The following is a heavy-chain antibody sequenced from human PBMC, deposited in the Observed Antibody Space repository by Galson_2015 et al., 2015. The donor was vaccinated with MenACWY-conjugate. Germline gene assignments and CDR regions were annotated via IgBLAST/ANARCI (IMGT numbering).Heavy chain of an antibody. CDR3: ARHDRTAPARSGAFDI. V-gene: IGHV4-39*01. J-gene: IGHJ3*02. Sequence: SETLSLTCTVSGGSISSSSYYWDWIRQPPGRGLEWTGTIYYSGSTYYSSSLKSRVTISVDTSQNQFSLNLSSVTAADTAMYYCARHDRTAPARSGAFDIWGRGTMVTVSS. D-gene: IGHD2-2*01. CDR1: GGSISSSSYY. CDR2: IYYSGST.